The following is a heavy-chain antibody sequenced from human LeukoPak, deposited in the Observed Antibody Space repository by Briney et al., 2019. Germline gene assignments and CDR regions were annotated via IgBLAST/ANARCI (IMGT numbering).Heavy chain of an antibody. Sequence: SETLSLTCAVYGGSFSGYYWSWIRQPAGKGLEWIGRIYTSGSTNYNPSLKSRVTISVDTSKNQFSLKLSSVTAADTAVYYCARRRYLTGIFDYWGQGTLVTVSS. CDR2: IYTSGST. CDR3: ARRRYLTGIFDY. V-gene: IGHV4-59*10. D-gene: IGHD1-14*01. CDR1: GGSFSGYY. J-gene: IGHJ4*02.